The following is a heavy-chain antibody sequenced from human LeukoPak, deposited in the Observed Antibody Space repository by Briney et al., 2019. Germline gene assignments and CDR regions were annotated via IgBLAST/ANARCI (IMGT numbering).Heavy chain of an antibody. CDR3: ARDGGYCSGGSCYFFSY. CDR2: ISYDGSNK. Sequence: GGSLRLSCAASGFTFSSYAMHWVRQAPGKGLEWVAVISYDGSNKYYADSVEGRFTISRDNSKNTLYLQMNSLRAEDTAVYYCARDGGYCSGGSCYFFSYWGQGTLVTVSS. CDR1: GFTFSSYA. V-gene: IGHV3-30*04. D-gene: IGHD2-15*01. J-gene: IGHJ4*02.